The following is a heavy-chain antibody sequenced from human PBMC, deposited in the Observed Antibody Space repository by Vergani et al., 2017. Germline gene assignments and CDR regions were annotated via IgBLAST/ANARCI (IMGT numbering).Heavy chain of an antibody. J-gene: IGHJ1*01. CDR3: AHRQSDYTAQIYFQH. CDR2: IYWNDDE. D-gene: IGHD4-11*01. CDR1: GFSLTTNEVG. Sequence: QITLKESGPTVVKPTQTLTLTCTFSGFSLTTNEVGVGWIRQPPGKALEWLAIIYWNDDERYNPSLRSRLTITKDAPKNQVVLTMTDMDPVDTATYYCAHRQSDYTAQIYFQHWGQGTLVTVSS. V-gene: IGHV2-5*01.